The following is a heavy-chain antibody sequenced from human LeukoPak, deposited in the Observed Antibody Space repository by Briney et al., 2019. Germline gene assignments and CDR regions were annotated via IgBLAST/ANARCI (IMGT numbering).Heavy chain of an antibody. Sequence: GGSLRLSCAASGFTFSSYWMICVRQAPGKGLEWLANIKQDGSEKYYVDSVKGRFTISRDNAKNSLYLQMNSLRAEDTAVYYCARYSYGYDAFDIWGQGTMVTVSS. J-gene: IGHJ3*02. CDR1: GFTFSSYW. CDR2: IKQDGSEK. D-gene: IGHD5-18*01. V-gene: IGHV3-7*01. CDR3: ARYSYGYDAFDI.